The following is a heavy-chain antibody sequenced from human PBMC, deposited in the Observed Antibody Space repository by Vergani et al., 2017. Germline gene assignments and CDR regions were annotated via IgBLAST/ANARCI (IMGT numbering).Heavy chain of an antibody. CDR3: ARGPGCGGDCSWHAFDI. J-gene: IGHJ3*02. CDR2: ISWNSGSI. Sequence: EVQLVESGGGLVQPGRSLRLSCAASGFTFDDYAMPWVRHAPGKGLEWFSGISWNSGSIGYADSVKGRFTISRDNAKNSLYLQMNSLRAGDTAVYYCARGPGCGGDCSWHAFDIWGQGIMVTVSS. V-gene: IGHV3-9*01. D-gene: IGHD2-21*01. CDR1: GFTFDDYA.